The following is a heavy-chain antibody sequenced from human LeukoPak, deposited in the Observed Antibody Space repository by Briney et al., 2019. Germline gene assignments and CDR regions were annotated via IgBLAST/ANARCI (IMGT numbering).Heavy chain of an antibody. V-gene: IGHV3-23*01. J-gene: IGHJ4*02. CDR2: VSGNGGST. Sequence: GASLRLSCAASGFTFSSYAMGWVRQAPGKGLEWVSGVSGNGGSTYYADSVKGRFTISRDNSKNTLYLQMNSLRAEDTAVYYCAKEGTTVTTSIDYWGQGTLVTVSS. D-gene: IGHD4-17*01. CDR3: AKEGTTVTTSIDY. CDR1: GFTFSSYA.